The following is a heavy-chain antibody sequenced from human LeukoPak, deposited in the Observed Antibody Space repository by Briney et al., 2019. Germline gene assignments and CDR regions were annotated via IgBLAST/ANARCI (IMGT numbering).Heavy chain of an antibody. D-gene: IGHD7-27*01. CDR1: GYTFTSYD. V-gene: IGHV1-8*01. CDR2: MSPNSGDT. CDR3: ARGPPNWGYDY. J-gene: IGHJ4*02. Sequence: ASVKVSCKASGYTFTSYDFNWVRQATGQRPEWMGWMSPNSGDTGYAQKFQDRVTMTRNTSISTAYMELSSLRSDDTAVFYCARGPPNWGYDYWGPGTLVTVSS.